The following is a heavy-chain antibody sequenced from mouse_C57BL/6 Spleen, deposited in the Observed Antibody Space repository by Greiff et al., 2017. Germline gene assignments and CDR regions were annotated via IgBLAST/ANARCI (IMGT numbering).Heavy chain of an antibody. V-gene: IGHV1-85*01. J-gene: IGHJ2*01. CDR2: IYPRDGST. Sequence: VQLQQSGPELVKPGASVKLSCKASGYTFTSYDINWVKQRHGKGLEWIGWIYPRDGSTKYNEKFKGKATLTVDTSSSTAYMELHILTSEDSAVYCCARDYYGSSPYYLDYWGQGTTLTVSS. CDR3: ARDYYGSSPYYLDY. D-gene: IGHD1-1*01. CDR1: GYTFTSYD.